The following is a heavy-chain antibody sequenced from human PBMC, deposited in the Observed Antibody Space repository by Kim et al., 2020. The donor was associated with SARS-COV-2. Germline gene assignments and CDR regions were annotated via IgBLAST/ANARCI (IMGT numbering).Heavy chain of an antibody. CDR1: GGTFSSYA. CDR3: ARAGWYCSSTSCPPDY. D-gene: IGHD2-2*01. Sequence: SVKVSCKASGGTFSSYAISWVRQAPGQGLEWMGGIIPIFGTANYAQKFQGRVTITADESTSTAYMELSSLRSEDTAVYYCARAGWYCSSTSCPPDYWGQGTLVTVSS. CDR2: IIPIFGTA. J-gene: IGHJ4*02. V-gene: IGHV1-69*13.